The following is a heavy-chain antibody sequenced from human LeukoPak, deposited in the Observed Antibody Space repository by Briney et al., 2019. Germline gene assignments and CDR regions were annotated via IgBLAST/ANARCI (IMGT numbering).Heavy chain of an antibody. V-gene: IGHV1-69*10. D-gene: IGHD3-22*01. CDR2: IIPILGIA. J-gene: IGHJ4*02. Sequence: SVKVSCKASGYTFTGYYMHWVRQAPGQGLEWMGWIIPILGIANYAQKFQGRVTITADKSTSTAYMELSSLRSEDTAVYYCARSTYYYDSSGPKSLDYWGQGTLVTVSS. CDR1: GYTFTGYY. CDR3: ARSTYYYDSSGPKSLDY.